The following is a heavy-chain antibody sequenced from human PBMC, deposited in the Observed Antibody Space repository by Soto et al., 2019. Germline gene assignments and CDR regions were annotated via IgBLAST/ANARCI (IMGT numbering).Heavy chain of an antibody. J-gene: IGHJ6*02. CDR2: INPNSGGT. D-gene: IGHD3-3*01. CDR1: GYTFTGYY. V-gene: IGHV1-2*02. CDR3: ASPSALQYYDFWSGPNPLRNYHYGMDV. Sequence: GASVKVSCKASGYTFTGYYMHWVRQAPGQGLEWMGWINPNSGGTNYAQKFQGRVTMTRDTSISTAYMELSRLRSDDTAVYYCASPSALQYYDFWSGPNPLRNYHYGMDVWGQGTTVTVSS.